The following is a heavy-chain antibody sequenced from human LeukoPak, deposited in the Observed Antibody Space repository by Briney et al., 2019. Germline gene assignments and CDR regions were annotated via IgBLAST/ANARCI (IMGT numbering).Heavy chain of an antibody. CDR1: GASVSSYY. Sequence: SETLSLTCTVSGASVSSYYWIWIRQPAGRGLEWIGRIDASGSTNYNPSLKSRVTMSVDSSKNQFSLKVSSVTAADTAVYYCARAARQDWYFDLWGRGTLVTVSS. CDR3: ARAARQDWYFDL. D-gene: IGHD6-6*01. V-gene: IGHV4-4*07. J-gene: IGHJ2*01. CDR2: IDASGST.